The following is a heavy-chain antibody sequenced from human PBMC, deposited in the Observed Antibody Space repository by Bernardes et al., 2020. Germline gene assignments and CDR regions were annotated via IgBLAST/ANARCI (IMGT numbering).Heavy chain of an antibody. CDR2: IYPGDSDT. D-gene: IGHD6-6*01. J-gene: IGHJ4*02. V-gene: IGHV5-51*01. CDR3: ARQGLAARPGVDY. CDR1: GYTFPNYW. Sequence: GESLKISCKASGYTFPNYWIGWVRQMPGKGLEWMGIIYPGDSDTRYSPSFQGQVTISADKSITTAYLQWSSLKASDTAIYFCARQGLAARPGVDYWGQGTLVTVSS.